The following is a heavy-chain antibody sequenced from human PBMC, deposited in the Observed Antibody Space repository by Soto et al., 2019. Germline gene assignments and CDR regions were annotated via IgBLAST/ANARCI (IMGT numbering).Heavy chain of an antibody. V-gene: IGHV1-69*08. CDR1: GGTFSSYT. J-gene: IGHJ4*02. CDR3: ARDLAPNYYGSGSFGY. Sequence: QVQLVQSGAEVKKPGSSVKVSCKASGGTFSSYTISWVRQAPGQGLEWMGRIIPILGIANYAQKFQGRVTITADKSTSTAYMELSSLRSEDTAVYYCARDLAPNYYGSGSFGYWGRGTLVTVSS. D-gene: IGHD3-10*01. CDR2: IIPILGIA.